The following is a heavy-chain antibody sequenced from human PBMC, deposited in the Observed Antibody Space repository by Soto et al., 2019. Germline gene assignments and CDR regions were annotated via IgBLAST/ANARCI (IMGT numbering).Heavy chain of an antibody. V-gene: IGHV3-7*03. D-gene: IGHD2-21*02. CDR2: IPQDGVDG. CDR1: GFTFSMYS. CDR3: ARDHLILPAHDFFYGSDV. J-gene: IGHJ6*02. Sequence: GGSLRLSCEVSGFTFSMYSMSWVRQSPGKGLEWVAKIPQDGVDGHYADSVKGRFIIPRDNDKNSLHLQLNNLRAEDTAVYYCARDHLILPAHDFFYGSDVWGRGATVTVSS.